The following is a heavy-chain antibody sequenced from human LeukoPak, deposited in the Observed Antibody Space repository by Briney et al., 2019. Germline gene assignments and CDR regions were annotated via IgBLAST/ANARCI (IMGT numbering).Heavy chain of an antibody. CDR3: VKDLYKGDTASWYFFHY. Sequence: PGGSLRLSCSASGFIISDYAMHWVRQAPGKGPEYVSAISANGGSTYYADSVKGRFTISRDTSKNTLYLQLSSLRAEDTAMYHCVKDLYKGDTASWYFFHYWGQGTLVTVSS. CDR1: GFIISDYA. J-gene: IGHJ4*02. V-gene: IGHV3-64D*06. D-gene: IGHD6-13*01. CDR2: ISANGGST.